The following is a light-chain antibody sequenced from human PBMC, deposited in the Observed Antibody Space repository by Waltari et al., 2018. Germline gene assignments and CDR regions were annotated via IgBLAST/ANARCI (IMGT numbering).Light chain of an antibody. J-gene: IGKJ1*01. CDR2: GAS. Sequence: EIVLTQSPGTLSLSPGERATLSCRASQSVSRTLAWYQQKPGQAPRLLIYGASIRATGIPDRFSGSGSGTDFSLTISSLEPEDFAVYYCQHYRSLPVTFGQGTKVEIK. CDR1: QSVSRT. CDR3: QHYRSLPVT. V-gene: IGKV3-20*01.